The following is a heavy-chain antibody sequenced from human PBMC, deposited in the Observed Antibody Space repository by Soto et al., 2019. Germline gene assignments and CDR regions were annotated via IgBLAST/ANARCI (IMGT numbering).Heavy chain of an antibody. J-gene: IGHJ4*02. CDR1: GGSISSYY. CDR3: ARDQAGTATGVFDY. CDR2: IYTSGST. Sequence: PSETLSLTCTVSGGSISSYYWSWIRQPAGKGLEWIGRIYTSGSTNYNPSLKSRVTMPVDTSKNQFSLKLSSVTAADTAVYYCARDQAGTATGVFDYWGQGTLVTVSS. V-gene: IGHV4-4*07. D-gene: IGHD1-7*01.